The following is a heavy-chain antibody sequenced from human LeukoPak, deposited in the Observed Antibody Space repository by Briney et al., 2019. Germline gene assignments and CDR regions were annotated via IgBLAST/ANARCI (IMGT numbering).Heavy chain of an antibody. CDR2: ISYDGSNK. CDR3: ASGGGWVFFN. J-gene: IGHJ4*02. Sequence: GGSLRLSCAASGFTFSSYGMHWVRQAPGKGLEWVAVISYDGSNKYYADSVKGRFTISRDNSKNTLYLQMNSLRAEDTAVYYCASGGGWVFFNWGQGTLVTVSS. V-gene: IGHV3-30*03. D-gene: IGHD6-19*01. CDR1: GFTFSSYG.